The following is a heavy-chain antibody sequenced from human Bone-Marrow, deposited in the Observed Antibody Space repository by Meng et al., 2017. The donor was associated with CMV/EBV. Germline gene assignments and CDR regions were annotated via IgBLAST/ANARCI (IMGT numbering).Heavy chain of an antibody. CDR2: IRYDGSNK. D-gene: IGHD1-14*01. Sequence: LYCAASGFTFSSYGLHWVRQAPGEGLEWVAFIRYDGSNKYYADSVKGRFTISRDNSKNTLYLQMNSLRAEDTAVYYCAKDFPGTTDYWGQGTLVTVSS. V-gene: IGHV3-30*02. CDR1: GFTFSSYG. J-gene: IGHJ4*02. CDR3: AKDFPGTTDY.